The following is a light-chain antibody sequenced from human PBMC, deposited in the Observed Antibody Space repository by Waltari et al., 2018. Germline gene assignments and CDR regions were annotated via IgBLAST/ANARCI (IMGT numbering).Light chain of an antibody. CDR3: QQRSDWPPSIT. J-gene: IGKJ5*01. CDR1: QSVGKF. CDR2: DAS. Sequence: EVVLTQSPVTLSLSPGERATLSCRASQSVGKFLAWYQKKKPGQAPRLLIYDASNRATGIPVTFSGSGSGTDFTLTISSVQPEDFALYFCQQRSDWPPSITFGQGTRLEI. V-gene: IGKV3-11*01.